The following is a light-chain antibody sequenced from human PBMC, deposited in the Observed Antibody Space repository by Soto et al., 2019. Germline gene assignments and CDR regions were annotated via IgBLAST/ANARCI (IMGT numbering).Light chain of an antibody. Sequence: EIVFTQSPGTLSLSPGERATLSCRASQSVSNNYLAWYQQKPGQAPRLLIYGASDRATGIPDRFSGSGSGTDFTLTISXLEPEDFAVYYCQQYGSSGTFGQGTKVDIK. CDR2: GAS. CDR3: QQYGSSGT. J-gene: IGKJ1*01. V-gene: IGKV3-20*01. CDR1: QSVSNNY.